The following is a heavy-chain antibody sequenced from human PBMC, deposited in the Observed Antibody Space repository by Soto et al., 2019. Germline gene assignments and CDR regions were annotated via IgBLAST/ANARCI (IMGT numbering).Heavy chain of an antibody. J-gene: IGHJ4*02. CDR1: GFTFSSYA. V-gene: IGHV3-64D*06. D-gene: IGHD5-12*01. CDR3: VKSRGGNNFDFFD. CDR2: IRGNGDPP. Sequence: PGGSLRLSCSASGFTFSSYAMHWVRQAPGKGLEYVSGIRGNGDPPFYADSVKGRFTISRDNSKKKLYLQMSSLGADDTAVYYCVKSRGGNNFDFFDWGQGALVTVSS.